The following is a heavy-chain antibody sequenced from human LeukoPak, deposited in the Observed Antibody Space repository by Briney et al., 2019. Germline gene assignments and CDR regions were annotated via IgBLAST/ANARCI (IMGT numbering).Heavy chain of an antibody. CDR2: FYSVGRT. V-gene: IGHV4-39*07. CDR3: ARYSNHVDYFDS. D-gene: IGHD4-11*01. Sequence: SETLSLTCTVSGGSISSGDYYWSWIRQPPGKGLEWIGSFYSVGRTYYNPSLWSRVTISGDTSKNQFSLKLSSVTAADTAVYYCARYSNHVDYFDSWGQGTLVTVSS. J-gene: IGHJ4*02. CDR1: GGSISSGDYY.